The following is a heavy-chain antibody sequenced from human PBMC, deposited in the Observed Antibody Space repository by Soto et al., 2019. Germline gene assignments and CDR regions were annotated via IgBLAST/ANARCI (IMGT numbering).Heavy chain of an antibody. V-gene: IGHV1-69*01. CDR1: GGSFRTYA. D-gene: IGHD2-21*01. J-gene: IGHJ2*01. Sequence: QGQLVQSGAEVKKPGSSVKVSCKASGGSFRTYAINWVRQAPGQGLEWMGGIITMLAAPTYAQKFQGRLTITADDSTSTVYKELSSLPSEDTAGYYCARVGHPYPSVIWFFDLWGRGTLVTVSS. CDR3: ARVGHPYPSVIWFFDL. CDR2: IITMLAAP.